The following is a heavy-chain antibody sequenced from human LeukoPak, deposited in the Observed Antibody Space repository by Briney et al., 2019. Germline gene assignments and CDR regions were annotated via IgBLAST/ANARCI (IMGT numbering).Heavy chain of an antibody. J-gene: IGHJ5*02. Sequence: PSETLSLTCTVSGGSISSYYWSWIRQPPGKGLEWIGYIYYSGSTNYNPSLKSRVTISVDTSKNQFSLKLSSVTAADTAVYYCARNCDILTGPLLVDPWGQGTLVTVSS. CDR1: GGSISSYY. D-gene: IGHD3-9*01. V-gene: IGHV4-59*01. CDR3: ARNCDILTGPLLVDP. CDR2: IYYSGST.